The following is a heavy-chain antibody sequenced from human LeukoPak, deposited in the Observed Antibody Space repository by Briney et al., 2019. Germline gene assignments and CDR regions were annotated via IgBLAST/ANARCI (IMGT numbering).Heavy chain of an antibody. V-gene: IGHV1-18*01. CDR1: GYTFTSYG. CDR2: ISAYNGNT. CDR3: ASGPRDAFDI. J-gene: IGHJ3*02. Sequence: GASVKVSCKASGYTFTSYGISWERQAPGQGLEWMGWISAYNGNTNYAQKFQGRVTMTRNTSISTAYMELSSLRSEDTAVYYCASGPRDAFDIWGQGTMVTVSS.